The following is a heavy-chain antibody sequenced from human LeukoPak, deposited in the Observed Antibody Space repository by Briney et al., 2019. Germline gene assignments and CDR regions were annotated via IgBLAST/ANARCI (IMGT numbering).Heavy chain of an antibody. D-gene: IGHD3-22*01. CDR2: INAGDGDT. CDR1: GYTFTTSL. V-gene: IGHV1-3*01. CDR3: ATYYYYDSSGYYHDLDY. Sequence: ASVKVSCKASGYTFTTSLMHWVRQAPGQRLEWMGWINAGDGDTKYSQKFQGRVTVTRDTSASTAYMELSSLRSEDTAVYYCATYYYYDSSGYYHDLDYWGQGTLVTVSS. J-gene: IGHJ4*02.